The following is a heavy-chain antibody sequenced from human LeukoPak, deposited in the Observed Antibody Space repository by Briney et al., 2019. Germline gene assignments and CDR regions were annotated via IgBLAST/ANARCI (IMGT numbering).Heavy chain of an antibody. J-gene: IGHJ4*02. Sequence: GGSLRLSCAASGFTFDDYGMSWVRQAPGKGLEWVSAISGSGGSAYYADSVKGRFTISRDNSMDTLYLQMNSLRAEDTAVYYCARCTTGNTHYPIDYWGQGTLVTVSS. V-gene: IGHV3-23*01. CDR1: GFTFDDYG. CDR3: ARCTTGNTHYPIDY. D-gene: IGHD4-17*01. CDR2: ISGSGGSA.